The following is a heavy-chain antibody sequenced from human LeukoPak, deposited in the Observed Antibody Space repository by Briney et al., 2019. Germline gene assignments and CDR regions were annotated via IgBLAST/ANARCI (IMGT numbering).Heavy chain of an antibody. Sequence: PGGSLRLSCAASGFTFSSYSMNWVRQAPGKGLEWVSSISSSSSYIYYADSVKGRFTISRDNAKNSLYLQMNSLRAEDTAVYYCARSSRYYYDSSGVVGDYWGQGTLVTVSS. J-gene: IGHJ4*02. CDR1: GFTFSSYS. CDR3: ARSSRYYYDSSGVVGDY. V-gene: IGHV3-21*01. CDR2: ISSSSSYI. D-gene: IGHD3-22*01.